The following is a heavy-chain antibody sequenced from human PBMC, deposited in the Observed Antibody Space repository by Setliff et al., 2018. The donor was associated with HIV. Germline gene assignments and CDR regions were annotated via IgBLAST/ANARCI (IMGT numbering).Heavy chain of an antibody. J-gene: IGHJ6*03. Sequence: PSETLSLTCAVYGRSLSGYYWSWIRQPPGKGLEWIGEINQSGSTNYNPSLKSRVTISVDTSKNQFSRKLSSVTAADTAVYYCARGVNPTYYDFWSGNYMRKYYYYYMDVWGKGTTVTVSS. CDR1: GRSLSGYY. CDR3: ARGVNPTYYDFWSGNYMRKYYYYYMDV. D-gene: IGHD3-3*01. CDR2: INQSGST. V-gene: IGHV4-34*01.